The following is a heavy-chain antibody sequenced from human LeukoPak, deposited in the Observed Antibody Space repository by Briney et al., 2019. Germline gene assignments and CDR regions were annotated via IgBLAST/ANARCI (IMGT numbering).Heavy chain of an antibody. J-gene: IGHJ4*02. CDR2: IYYSGST. D-gene: IGHD1-14*01. CDR3: ARVGTAGGNYFDY. CDR1: GGSISSGGYY. Sequence: SQTLSLTCTVSGGSISSGGYYWSWICQHPGKGLEWIGYIYYSGSTYYNPSLKSRVTISVDTSKNQFSLKLSSVTAADTAVYYCARVGTAGGNYFDYWGQGTLVTVSS. V-gene: IGHV4-31*03.